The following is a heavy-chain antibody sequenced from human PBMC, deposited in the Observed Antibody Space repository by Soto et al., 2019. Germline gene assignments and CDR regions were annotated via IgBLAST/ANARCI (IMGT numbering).Heavy chain of an antibody. V-gene: IGHV3-30-3*01. CDR1: GFIFSSYT. D-gene: IGHD1-26*01. CDR3: ARAPSGSYPEFDY. Sequence: QVQLVESGGGVVQPGRSLRLSCAASGFIFSSYTMHWVRQAPGKGLEWVGVITYDGSNQYYADSVKGRFTISRDNSRNMLFLQMNSLRPDVTAVYYCARAPSGSYPEFDYWGQGTLVTVSS. CDR2: ITYDGSNQ. J-gene: IGHJ4*02.